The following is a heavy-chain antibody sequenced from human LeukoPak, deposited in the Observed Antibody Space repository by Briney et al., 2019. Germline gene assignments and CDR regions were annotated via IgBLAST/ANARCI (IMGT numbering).Heavy chain of an antibody. J-gene: IGHJ5*02. Sequence: SETLSLTCTVSGGSISSYYWSWIRQPPGKGLEWIGYIYYSGNTNYNPSLKSRVTILVDTSKNQFSLKLSSVTAADTAVYYCARAYSSSWYWNWFDPWGQGTLVTVSS. D-gene: IGHD6-13*01. CDR2: IYYSGNT. V-gene: IGHV4-59*01. CDR3: ARAYSSSWYWNWFDP. CDR1: GGSISSYY.